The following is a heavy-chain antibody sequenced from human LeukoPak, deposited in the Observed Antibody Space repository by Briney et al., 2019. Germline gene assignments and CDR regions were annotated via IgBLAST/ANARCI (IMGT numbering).Heavy chain of an antibody. D-gene: IGHD6-19*01. CDR1: GFTFSSYG. CDR3: AKDSSGWYFY. CDR2: ISYDGSNK. J-gene: IGHJ4*02. Sequence: GRSLRLSCAASGFTFSSYGMHWVRQAPGKGLEWVAVISYDGSNKYYADSVKGRFTISRDNSKNTLYLQMNSLRAEDTAVYYCAKDSSGWYFYWGQGTLVTVSS. V-gene: IGHV3-30*18.